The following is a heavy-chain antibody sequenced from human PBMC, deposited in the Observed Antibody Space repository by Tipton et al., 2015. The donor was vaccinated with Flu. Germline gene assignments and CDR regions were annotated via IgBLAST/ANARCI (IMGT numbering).Heavy chain of an antibody. CDR1: GYSISSGYY. Sequence: TLSLTCTVSGYSISSGYYWGWIRQPPGKGLEWIGSIDHSGSTYYNPSLKSRVTISVDTSKNQFSLKLSSVTAADTAVYYCARALDSGAFDIWGQGTMVTVSS. J-gene: IGHJ3*02. D-gene: IGHD1-1*01. CDR2: IDHSGST. V-gene: IGHV4-38-2*02. CDR3: ARALDSGAFDI.